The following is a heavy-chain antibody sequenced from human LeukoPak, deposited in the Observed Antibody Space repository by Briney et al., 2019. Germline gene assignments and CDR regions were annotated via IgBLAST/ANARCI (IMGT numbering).Heavy chain of an antibody. D-gene: IGHD6-13*01. J-gene: IGHJ6*02. CDR3: AKDMYSSSWYGGEDYYYGMDV. Sequence: GGSLRLSCAASGFTFSSYWMTWVRQAPGKGLEWVSGISWNSGSIGYADSVKGRFTISRDNAKNSLYLQMNSLRAEGTALYYCAKDMYSSSWYGGEDYYYGMDVWGQGTTVTVSS. V-gene: IGHV3-9*01. CDR2: ISWNSGSI. CDR1: GFTFSSYW.